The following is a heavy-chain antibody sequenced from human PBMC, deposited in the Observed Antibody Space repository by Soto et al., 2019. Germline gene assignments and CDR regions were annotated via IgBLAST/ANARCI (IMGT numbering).Heavy chain of an antibody. Sequence: SETLSLTCAVSGYSISRGYYWGWIRQPPGKGLEWIGSIYHSGNTYYNPSLKSRVFVSVDTSKNQFSLNLSSVTAADTAVYYCARASGDDYKSTEYFQLWGRGTLVTVSS. CDR1: GYSISRGYY. CDR2: IYHSGNT. J-gene: IGHJ1*01. CDR3: ARASGDDYKSTEYFQL. D-gene: IGHD4-4*01. V-gene: IGHV4-38-2*01.